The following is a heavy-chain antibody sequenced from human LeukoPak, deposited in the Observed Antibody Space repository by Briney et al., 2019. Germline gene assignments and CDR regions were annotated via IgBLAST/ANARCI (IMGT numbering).Heavy chain of an antibody. D-gene: IGHD3-3*01. CDR3: AKDFLHTIFGVLTTHDAFDI. V-gene: IGHV3-23*01. Sequence: PGGSLRLSCAASGFTFSSYAMTWVRQAPGEGLEWVSVITGSGGSTYYADSVKGRFTISRDNSKNTLYLQMNSLRVEDTAVYYCAKDFLHTIFGVLTTHDAFDIWGQGTMVTVSS. J-gene: IGHJ3*02. CDR1: GFTFSSYA. CDR2: ITGSGGST.